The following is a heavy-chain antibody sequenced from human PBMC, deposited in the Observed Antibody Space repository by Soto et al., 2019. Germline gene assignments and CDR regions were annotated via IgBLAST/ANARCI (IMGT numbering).Heavy chain of an antibody. CDR2: IWYDGSNK. J-gene: IGHJ4*02. Sequence: GGSMRLSCGASGFPFSSYGMHWVRQAPGKGLEWVAVIWYDGSNKYYADSVKGRFTISRDNSKNTLYLQMNSLRAEDTAVYYCAREILWFGEFDYWGQGTLVTVSS. V-gene: IGHV3-33*01. D-gene: IGHD3-10*01. CDR1: GFPFSSYG. CDR3: AREILWFGEFDY.